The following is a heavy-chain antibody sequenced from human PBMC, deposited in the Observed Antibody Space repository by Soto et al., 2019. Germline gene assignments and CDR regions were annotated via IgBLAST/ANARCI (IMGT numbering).Heavy chain of an antibody. J-gene: IGHJ6*02. Sequence: GGPLRVSWAASGFTFSSYWMSWVRQAPGKGLEWVANIKQDGSEKYYVDSVKGRFTISRDNAKNSLYLQMNSLRAEDTAVYYYAKDLDYDFWSGYYLGFGYYGMDVWGQGTTVTVSS. D-gene: IGHD3-3*01. CDR2: IKQDGSEK. V-gene: IGHV3-7*03. CDR3: AKDLDYDFWSGYYLGFGYYGMDV. CDR1: GFTFSSYW.